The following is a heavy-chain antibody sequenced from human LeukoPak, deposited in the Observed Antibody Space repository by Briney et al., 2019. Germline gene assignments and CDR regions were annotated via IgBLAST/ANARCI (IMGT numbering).Heavy chain of an antibody. CDR2: INDDGSTT. Sequence: GGSLRLSCAASGFTFKLYWMHWVRQAPGKGPVWVSRINDDGSTTTYADSVKGRFTISRDDAKNMPFLQMNSLRAEDTAVYYCVRGGPSTWSWGQGTLVTVSS. D-gene: IGHD2-15*01. CDR1: GFTFKLYW. CDR3: VRGGPSTWS. J-gene: IGHJ5*02. V-gene: IGHV3-74*01.